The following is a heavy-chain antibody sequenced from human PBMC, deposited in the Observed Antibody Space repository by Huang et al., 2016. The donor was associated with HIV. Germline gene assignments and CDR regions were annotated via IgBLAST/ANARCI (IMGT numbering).Heavy chain of an antibody. Sequence: QVKLVESGGGVVQPGISLRLSCAASGFTFRTYTFHWVRQAPGKGMELWACISYNGGKKFYADSVKGRITISRDNSKNTVYLEVRSPRPEDSAVYYCTREFTTSVQFFDLWGQGTLVTVSS. D-gene: IGHD4-4*01. CDR2: ISYNGGKK. CDR3: TREFTTSVQFFDL. J-gene: IGHJ4*02. V-gene: IGHV3-30*04. CDR1: GFTFRTYT.